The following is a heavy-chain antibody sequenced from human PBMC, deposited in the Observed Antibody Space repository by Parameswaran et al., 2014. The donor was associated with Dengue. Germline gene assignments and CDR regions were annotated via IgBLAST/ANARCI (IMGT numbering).Heavy chain of an antibody. V-gene: IGHV1-45*02. D-gene: IGHD2-15*01. CDR3: ASPHCSGGSCYENDAFDI. J-gene: IGHJ3*02. CDR2: ITPFNGNT. Sequence: WVRQAPGQALVWMGWITPFNGNTNYAQKFQDRVTITRDRSMSTAYMELSSLRSEDTAMYYCASPHCSGGSCYENDAFDIWGQGTMVTVSS.